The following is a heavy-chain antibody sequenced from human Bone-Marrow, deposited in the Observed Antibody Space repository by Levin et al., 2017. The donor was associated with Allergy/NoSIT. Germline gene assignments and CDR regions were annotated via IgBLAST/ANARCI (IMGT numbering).Heavy chain of an antibody. Sequence: SETLSLTCSVSDDSVSSGSYFWHWIRQPPGKGLEWLGYVYYSGSTTYNPSLKRRLTISVDTSKSQFSLWLTSVPAAGPAVYFRARNRAFLTRKDALDIWGPGTMVTVSS. D-gene: IGHD2/OR15-2a*01. V-gene: IGHV4-61*01. CDR3: ARNRAFLTRKDALDI. CDR2: VYYSGST. J-gene: IGHJ3*02. CDR1: DDSVSSGSYF.